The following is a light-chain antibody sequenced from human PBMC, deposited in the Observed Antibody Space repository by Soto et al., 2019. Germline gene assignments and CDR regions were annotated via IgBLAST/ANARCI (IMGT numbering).Light chain of an antibody. J-gene: IGKJ5*01. Sequence: EIVLTQSPGTLSLSPGERATLSCGASQSVTSNYLAWYQQKPGQAPRLLIYGASTRATGIPARFSGSGSGTEFTLTISSLQSEDFAVYYCQQRSNWRSITFGQGTRLEIK. CDR1: QSVTSNY. CDR3: QQRSNWRSIT. CDR2: GAS. V-gene: IGKV3D-20*02.